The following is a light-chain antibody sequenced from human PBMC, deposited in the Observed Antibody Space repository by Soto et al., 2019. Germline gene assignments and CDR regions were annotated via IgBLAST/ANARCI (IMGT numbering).Light chain of an antibody. CDR1: QSISGH. J-gene: IGKJ3*01. Sequence: DIQMTQSQSSLSASVGDRVTITCRASQSISGHLNWYQHKPGKAPELLIYATSTLHIGVPSRFSGSGSGTDFSLTISSLQPEDFATYYCQQSYSSPRFTFGPGTKVDI. CDR2: ATS. CDR3: QQSYSSPRFT. V-gene: IGKV1-39*01.